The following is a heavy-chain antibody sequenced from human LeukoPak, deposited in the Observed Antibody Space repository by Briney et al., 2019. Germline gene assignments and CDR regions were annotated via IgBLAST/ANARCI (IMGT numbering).Heavy chain of an antibody. CDR2: INPNSGGT. CDR3: ARSARWRYGPGFVGNY. J-gene: IGHJ4*02. V-gene: IGHV1-2*02. Sequence: GASVKVSCKASGDTFTGYYMHWVRQAPGQGLEWMGWINPNSGGTNYAQKFQGRATMTRDTSISTAYMELSRLRSDDTAVYYCARSARWRYGPGFVGNYWGQGTLVTVSS. CDR1: GDTFTGYY. D-gene: IGHD2-21*01.